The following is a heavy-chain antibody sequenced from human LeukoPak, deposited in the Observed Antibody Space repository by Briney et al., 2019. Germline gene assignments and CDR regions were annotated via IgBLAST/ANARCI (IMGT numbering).Heavy chain of an antibody. J-gene: IGHJ4*02. D-gene: IGHD2-2*01. CDR1: GYTFTSYG. Sequence: ASVKVSCKASGYTFTSYGISWVGQAPGQGREWMGWISAYNGNTNYAQKLQGRVTMTTDTSTSTAYMELRSLRSDDTAVYYCARDRRGICSSTSCYLFDYWGQGTLVTVSS. CDR3: ARDRRGICSSTSCYLFDY. CDR2: ISAYNGNT. V-gene: IGHV1-18*01.